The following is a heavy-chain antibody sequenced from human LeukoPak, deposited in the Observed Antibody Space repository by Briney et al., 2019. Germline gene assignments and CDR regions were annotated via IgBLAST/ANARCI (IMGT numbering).Heavy chain of an antibody. D-gene: IGHD2/OR15-2a*01. Sequence: PSQTLSLTCTVSGGSISSASYYWSWIRQPAGKGLEWIGRIYTSGSTNYNPSLKSRVTMSVDTSKNQFSLKLSSVTAADTAVYYCARVTENYYYYYMDVWGKGTTVTVSS. CDR3: ARVTENYYYYYMDV. CDR1: GGSISSASYY. CDR2: IYTSGST. J-gene: IGHJ6*03. V-gene: IGHV4-61*02.